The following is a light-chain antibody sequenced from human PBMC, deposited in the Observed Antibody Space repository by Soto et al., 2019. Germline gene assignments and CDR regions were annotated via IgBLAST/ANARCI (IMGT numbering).Light chain of an antibody. CDR2: GAS. Sequence: EIVMAQSPATLSVSPGERATLSCRASQSVSSSYLAWYQQKPGQAPRLLIYGASSRATGIPDRFSGSGSGTDFTLTISRLEPEDFAVYYCQQYHSWPPRTFGQGTKVDIK. CDR3: QQYHSWPPRT. CDR1: QSVSSSY. V-gene: IGKV3-20*01. J-gene: IGKJ1*01.